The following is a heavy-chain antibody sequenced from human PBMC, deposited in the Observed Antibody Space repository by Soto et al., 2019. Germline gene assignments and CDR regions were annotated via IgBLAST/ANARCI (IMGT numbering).Heavy chain of an antibody. Sequence: GRSLRHSWAAAECTIIGYSMSCISQTPGKGLEWVSVVGVDGRTKFYADSVMGRFTIYRDNSQNTLYLQMNSLRAEDTAVYYCAKRYGDWGYFDSWGQGALVTVSS. J-gene: IGHJ4*02. CDR1: ECTIIGYS. CDR3: AKRYGDWGYFDS. CDR2: VGVDGRTK. D-gene: IGHD2-21*02. V-gene: IGHV3-23*01.